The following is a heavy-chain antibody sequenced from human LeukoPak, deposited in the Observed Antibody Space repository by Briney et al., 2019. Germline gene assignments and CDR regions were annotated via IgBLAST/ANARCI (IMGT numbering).Heavy chain of an antibody. V-gene: IGHV4-34*01. D-gene: IGHD3-22*01. CDR2: INHSGST. CDR1: GGSFSGYY. Sequence: SETLSLTCAVYGGSFSGYYWSWIRQPPGKGLEWIGEINHSGSTNYNPSLKGRVTISVDTSKNQFSLKLSSVTAADTAVYYCASEGNYDSSGYSRYNYYYMDVWGKGTAVTVSS. CDR3: ASEGNYDSSGYSRYNYYYMDV. J-gene: IGHJ6*03.